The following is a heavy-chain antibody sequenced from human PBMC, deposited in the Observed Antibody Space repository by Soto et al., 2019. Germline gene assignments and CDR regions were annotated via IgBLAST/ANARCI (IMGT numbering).Heavy chain of an antibody. CDR3: AREWILPRYIDY. D-gene: IGHD5-18*01. V-gene: IGHV4-30-4*01. CDR1: GGSISNGDYY. Sequence: QVQLQESGPGLVKPSQTLSLTCTVSGGSISNGDYYWSWIRQPPGKGLEWIAYVYYRGTTYYNPSLKSRTVISVDTSRNQFSLKLSSVTAADTAVYYCAREWILPRYIDYWGQGILVTVSS. J-gene: IGHJ4*02. CDR2: VYYRGTT.